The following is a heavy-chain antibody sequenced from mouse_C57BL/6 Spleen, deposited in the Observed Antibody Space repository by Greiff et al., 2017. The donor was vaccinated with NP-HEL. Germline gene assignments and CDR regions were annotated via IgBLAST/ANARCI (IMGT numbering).Heavy chain of an antibody. V-gene: IGHV1-26*01. Sequence: VQLQQSGPELVKPGASVKISCKASGYTFTDYYMNWVKQSHGKSLEWIGDINPNNGGTSYNQKFKGKATLTVDKSSSTAYMELRSLTSEDSAVYYCARSLYYGYDWYFDVWGTGTTVTVSS. CDR1: GYTFTDYY. D-gene: IGHD2-2*01. CDR3: ARSLYYGYDWYFDV. J-gene: IGHJ1*03. CDR2: INPNNGGT.